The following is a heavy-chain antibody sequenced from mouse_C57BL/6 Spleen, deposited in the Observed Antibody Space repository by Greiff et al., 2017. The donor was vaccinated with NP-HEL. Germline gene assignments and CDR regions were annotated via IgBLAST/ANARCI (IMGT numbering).Heavy chain of an antibody. D-gene: IGHD1-1*01. V-gene: IGHV7-3*01. J-gene: IGHJ4*01. CDR1: GFTFTDYY. CDR2: IRNKANGYTT. Sequence: EVKLMESGGGLVQPGGSLSLSCAASGFTFTDYYMSWVRQPPGKALEWLGFIRNKANGYTTEYSASVKGRFTISRDNSQSILYLQMNALRAEDSATYYCARYILSLYAMDYWGQGTSVTVSS. CDR3: ARYILSLYAMDY.